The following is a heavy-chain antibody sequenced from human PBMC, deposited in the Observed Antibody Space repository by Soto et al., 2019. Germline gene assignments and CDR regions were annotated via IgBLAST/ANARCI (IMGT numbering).Heavy chain of an antibody. Sequence: SETLSLTYTVSGDTSTSYYWGWIRQSPGKGLEWIGHIHNSATSTHNPALNGRVTISIDMSKKQCSLKLTSLTSAYTAVYYCACDFYDSVGYTGFDSWGQGTLVTVSS. CDR2: IHNSATS. V-gene: IGHV4-59*03. D-gene: IGHD3-22*01. CDR3: ACDFYDSVGYTGFDS. CDR1: GDTSTSYY. J-gene: IGHJ5*01.